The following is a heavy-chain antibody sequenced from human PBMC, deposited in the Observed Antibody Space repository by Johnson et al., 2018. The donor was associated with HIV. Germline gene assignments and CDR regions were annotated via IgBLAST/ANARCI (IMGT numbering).Heavy chain of an antibody. Sequence: QVQLVESGGGLVQPGGSLRLSCVASGFTFSGYAMHWVRQAPGKGLEWVAFISYDGNNKYHADSVKGRFTISRDNSKNTLYLQMNSLRAEDSAVYFCASGGRTYYNFWSGYSDAFDIWGQGTMVTVSS. CDR1: GFTFSGYA. D-gene: IGHD3-3*01. CDR3: ASGGRTYYNFWSGYSDAFDI. J-gene: IGHJ3*02. V-gene: IGHV3-30-3*01. CDR2: ISYDGNNK.